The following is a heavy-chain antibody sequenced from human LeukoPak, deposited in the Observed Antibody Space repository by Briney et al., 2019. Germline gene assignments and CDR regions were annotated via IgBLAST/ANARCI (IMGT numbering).Heavy chain of an antibody. D-gene: IGHD3-22*01. CDR2: IYPGDSDT. J-gene: IGHJ1*01. CDR3: ARLPGTYYYDSSGPPKYFQH. CDR1: GYSFTRNW. V-gene: IGHV5-51*01. Sequence: GESLKISCKGSGYSFTRNWIGWVRQMPGKGLEWMGIIYPGDSDTRYSPSFQGQVTVSADKSINTAYLQWSSLKASDTAMYYCARLPGTYYYDSSGPPKYFQHWGQGTLVTVSS.